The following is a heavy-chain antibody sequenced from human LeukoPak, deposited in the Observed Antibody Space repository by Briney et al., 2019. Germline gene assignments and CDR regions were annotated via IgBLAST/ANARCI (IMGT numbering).Heavy chain of an antibody. CDR3: ARDAPGTVTNDY. Sequence: GGSLRLSCAASGFTFSNYEMNWVRQAPGKELEWVSYINTAGSTIYYADSVKGRFTISRDNSKNSLYLQMSSLRAEDTAVYYCARDAPGTVTNDYWGQGTLVTVSS. V-gene: IGHV3-48*03. J-gene: IGHJ4*02. D-gene: IGHD4-17*01. CDR1: GFTFSNYE. CDR2: INTAGSTI.